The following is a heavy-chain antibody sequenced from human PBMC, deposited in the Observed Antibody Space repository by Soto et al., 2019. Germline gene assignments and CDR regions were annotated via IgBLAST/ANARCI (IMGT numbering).Heavy chain of an antibody. D-gene: IGHD2-2*01. Sequence: QLQLQESGPGLVKPSETLSLTCTVSGGSISSSSYYWGWIRQPPGKGLEWIGNIYYSGSTYYNPSLKCRVTISVHTSMHQFSLKLSSATAADTAVYYCARYCITTRCPWFAFDIWGQGTMVTVSS. CDR2: IYYSGST. J-gene: IGHJ3*02. CDR3: ARYCITTRCPWFAFDI. CDR1: GGSISSSSYY. V-gene: IGHV4-39*01.